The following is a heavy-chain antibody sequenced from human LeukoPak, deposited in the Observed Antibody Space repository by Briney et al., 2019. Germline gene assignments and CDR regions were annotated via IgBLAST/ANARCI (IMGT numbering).Heavy chain of an antibody. J-gene: IGHJ5*02. D-gene: IGHD2-2*01. CDR3: ARSRGIVVVPAASPSYNWFDP. V-gene: IGHV1-18*01. CDR2: ISAYNGNT. CDR1: GYTFTSYG. Sequence: ASVKVSCKASGYTFTSYGISWVRQAPGQGLEWMGWISAYNGNTNYAQKLQGRVTMTTDTSTSTAYMELRSLRSDDTAVYYCARSRGIVVVPAASPSYNWFDPWGQGTLVNVSS.